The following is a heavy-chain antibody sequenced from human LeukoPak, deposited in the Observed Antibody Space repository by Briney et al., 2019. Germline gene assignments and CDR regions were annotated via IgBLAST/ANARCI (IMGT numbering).Heavy chain of an antibody. CDR1: GFPFSNNV. V-gene: IGHV3-23*01. Sequence: GGSLRLSCTASGFPFSNNVMTWVRQAPGGWLEWLSAINGRGYSTYYADSVKGRFTISRDNSKNTLYLQMNSLRAEDTAMYYCAKTFPYGTTWYGFCDYWGQGALVTVSS. CDR3: AKTFPYGTTWYGFCDY. CDR2: INGRGYST. D-gene: IGHD3-3*01. J-gene: IGHJ4*02.